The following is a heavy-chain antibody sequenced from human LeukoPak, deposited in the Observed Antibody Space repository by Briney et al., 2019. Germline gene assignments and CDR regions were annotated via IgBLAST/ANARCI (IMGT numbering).Heavy chain of an antibody. CDR2: ISGSGGST. CDR3: AKSDQTPLYFDY. D-gene: IGHD2-2*01. J-gene: IGHJ4*02. V-gene: IGHV3-23*01. Sequence: PGGSLRLSCAASGSTFSSYAMSLVRQAPGKGLEWVSAISGSGGSTYYADSVKGRFTISRDNSKNTLYLQMNSLRAEDTAVYYCAKSDQTPLYFDYWGQGTLVTVSS. CDR1: GSTFSSYA.